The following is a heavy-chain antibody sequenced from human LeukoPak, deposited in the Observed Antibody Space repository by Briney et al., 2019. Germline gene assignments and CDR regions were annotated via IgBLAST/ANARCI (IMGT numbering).Heavy chain of an antibody. CDR3: ARSIAARPSYYYCYGMDV. Sequence: GGSLRLSCAASGFTFSDYYMSWLRQAPGKGLEWVSYISSSGSTIYYADSVKGRFTISRDNAKNSLYLQMNSLRAEDTAVYYCARSIAARPSYYYCYGMDVWGQGTTVTVSS. CDR1: GFTFSDYY. J-gene: IGHJ6*02. D-gene: IGHD6-6*01. CDR2: ISSSGSTI. V-gene: IGHV3-11*01.